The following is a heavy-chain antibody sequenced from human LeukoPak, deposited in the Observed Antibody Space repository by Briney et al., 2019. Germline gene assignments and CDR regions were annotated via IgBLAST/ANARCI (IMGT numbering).Heavy chain of an antibody. CDR3: ARDLAFWSGWAPDY. CDR1: GYTFTGYY. V-gene: IGHV1-2*02. Sequence: ASVKVSCKASGYTFTGYYMHWVRQAPGQGLEWMGWINPNSGGTNYAQKFQGRVTMTRDTSISTAYMELSRLRSDDTAVYYCARDLAFWSGWAPDYWGQGTLVTVSS. CDR2: INPNSGGT. J-gene: IGHJ4*02. D-gene: IGHD3-3*01.